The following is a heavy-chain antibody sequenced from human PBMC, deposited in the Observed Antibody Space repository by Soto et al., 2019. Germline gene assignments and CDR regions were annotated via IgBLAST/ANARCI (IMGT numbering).Heavy chain of an antibody. D-gene: IGHD6-13*01. CDR1: GDSFSIYR. CDR2: IYPGVSDT. J-gene: IGHJ6*02. CDR3: ASLSSSSSFPPGYYGMDV. Sequence: VGSLKGCWKAYGDSFSIYRIGWVRQMPGQGLEWMGIIYPGVSDTRYSTSFQGEVTISADKSISTAYLQWSSLKASDTAMYYCASLSSSSSFPPGYYGMDVWGQRTTVTVSS. V-gene: IGHV5-51*01.